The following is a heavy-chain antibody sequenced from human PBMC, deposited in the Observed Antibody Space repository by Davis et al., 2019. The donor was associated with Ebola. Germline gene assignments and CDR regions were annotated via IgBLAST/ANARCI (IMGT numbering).Heavy chain of an antibody. J-gene: IGHJ6*02. D-gene: IGHD1-26*01. Sequence: PGGSLRLSCAASGFRFDAYAMHWVRQAPGKGLEWVSSISWSGTTGYVDSVMGRFTISRDNAKNSLYPQMSSLRVEDTAVYYCARDIRGGSGSYQGYYYYYYGMDVWGQGTTVTVSS. CDR3: ARDIRGGSGSYQGYYYYYYGMDV. CDR1: GFRFDAYA. CDR2: ISWSGTT. V-gene: IGHV3-9*01.